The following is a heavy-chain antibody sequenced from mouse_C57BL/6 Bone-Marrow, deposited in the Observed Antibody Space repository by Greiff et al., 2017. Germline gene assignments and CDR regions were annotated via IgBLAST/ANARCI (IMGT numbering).Heavy chain of an antibody. D-gene: IGHD1-1*01. CDR2: ISNGGGST. CDR3: ARPSYYYGSSFPYYYAMDY. CDR1: GFTFSDYY. Sequence: EVKLVESGGGLVQPGGSLKLSCAASGFTFSDYYMYWVRQTPEKRLEWVAYISNGGGSTYYPDTVKGRFTISRDNAKNTLYLQMSRLKSEDTAMYYCARPSYYYGSSFPYYYAMDYWGQGTSVTVSS. V-gene: IGHV5-12*01. J-gene: IGHJ4*01.